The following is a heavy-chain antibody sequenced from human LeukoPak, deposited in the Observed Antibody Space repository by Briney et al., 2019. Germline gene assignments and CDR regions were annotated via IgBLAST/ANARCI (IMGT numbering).Heavy chain of an antibody. V-gene: IGHV4-59*12. CDR2: IYYSGSA. CDR3: ARDRGYGSGLY. D-gene: IGHD3-10*01. CDR1: GFTFSSYW. Sequence: GSLRLSCAASGFTFSSYWMSWVRQPPGKGLEWIGYIYYSGSAYYNPSLKSRVTISVDTSKNQFSLKLSSVTAADTAVYYCARDRGYGSGLYWGQGTLVTVSS. J-gene: IGHJ4*02.